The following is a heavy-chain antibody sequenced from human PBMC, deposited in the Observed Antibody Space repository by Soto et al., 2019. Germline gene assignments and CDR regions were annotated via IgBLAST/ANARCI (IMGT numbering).Heavy chain of an antibody. D-gene: IGHD4-17*01. Sequence: GGSLRLSCAASGFTFSSYEMNWVRQAPGKGLEWVSYISSSGSTIYYADSVKGRFTISRDNAKNSLYLQMNSLRAEDTAVYYCARDCRYGDYFLYYYYGMDVRGQGTTVTVSS. CDR3: ARDCRYGDYFLYYYYGMDV. J-gene: IGHJ6*02. CDR1: GFTFSSYE. V-gene: IGHV3-48*03. CDR2: ISSSGSTI.